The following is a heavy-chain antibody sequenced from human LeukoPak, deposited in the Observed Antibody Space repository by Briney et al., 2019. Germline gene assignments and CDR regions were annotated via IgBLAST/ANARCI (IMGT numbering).Heavy chain of an antibody. J-gene: IGHJ6*02. Sequence: GESLKISCKGSGYRFTTYWIGWVRQMPGKGLEWMGIIYPGDSDTRYSPSFQGQVTISADKSISTAYLQWSSLKASDTAMYFCARLNSVNYYYYGMDVWGQGTTVTVSS. CDR1: GYRFTTYW. D-gene: IGHD2/OR15-2a*01. CDR3: ARLNSVNYYYYGMDV. V-gene: IGHV5-51*01. CDR2: IYPGDSDT.